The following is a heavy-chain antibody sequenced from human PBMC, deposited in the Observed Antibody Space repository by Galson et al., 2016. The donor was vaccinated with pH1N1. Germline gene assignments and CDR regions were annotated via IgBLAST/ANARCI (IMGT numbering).Heavy chain of an antibody. V-gene: IGHV5-51*01. CDR2: IYPEDSDS. CDR1: GYSFRNSW. D-gene: IGHD3-9*01. CDR3: ARHTRYDIFPNSYYIDS. Sequence: QSGAEVKKPGESLKISCQGSGYSFRNSWIGWVRQMPGKGLEWVGIIYPEDSDSRYRPSFEGQVTLSVDRSINTAYLQWSSLKASDTAMYYCARHTRYDIFPNSYYIDSWGQGTLVTVSA. J-gene: IGHJ4*02.